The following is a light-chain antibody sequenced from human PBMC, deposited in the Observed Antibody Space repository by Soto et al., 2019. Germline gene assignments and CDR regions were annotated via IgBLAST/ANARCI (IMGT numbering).Light chain of an antibody. V-gene: IGKV3-15*01. J-gene: IGKJ5*01. CDR1: QSVSSN. CDR2: RAS. Sequence: EIVVTPSPATLSVSPGERAPLSWRASQSVSSNLAWYQQKPGQAPRLLIYRASTRATGVPARFSGSGSGTEFTLTISSLQTEDFALYYCQQYNNWPIIFGQGTRLEIK. CDR3: QQYNNWPII.